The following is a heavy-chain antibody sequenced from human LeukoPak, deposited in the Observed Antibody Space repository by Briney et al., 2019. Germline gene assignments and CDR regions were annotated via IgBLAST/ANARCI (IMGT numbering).Heavy chain of an antibody. CDR3: ATVLRQWLVEYYGMDV. CDR1: GYTLTELS. V-gene: IGHV1-24*01. CDR2: FDPEGGET. D-gene: IGHD6-19*01. J-gene: IGHJ6*02. Sequence: ASVKVSCKVSGYTLTELSMHWVRQAPGKGLEWMGGFDPEGGETIYAQKFQGRVTMTEDTSTDTAYMELSSLRSEDTAVYYCATVLRQWLVEYYGMDVWGQGTTVTVSS.